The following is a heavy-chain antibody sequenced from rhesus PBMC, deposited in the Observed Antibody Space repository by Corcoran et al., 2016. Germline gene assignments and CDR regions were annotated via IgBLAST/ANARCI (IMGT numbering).Heavy chain of an antibody. V-gene: IGHV3-22*01. CDR3: ARTPYSGSPDY. CDR2: INTGGGST. CDR1: GFTFSSYG. D-gene: IGHD6-25*01. Sequence: EVQLVESGGGLVQPGGSLRLSCAASGFTFSSYGMPWARQPPGKGLQWVSAINTGGGSTWYTDPVKGRFTISRENAKNTLYLQMDSLRAEDTAVYYCARTPYSGSPDYWGQGVLVTVSS. J-gene: IGHJ4*01.